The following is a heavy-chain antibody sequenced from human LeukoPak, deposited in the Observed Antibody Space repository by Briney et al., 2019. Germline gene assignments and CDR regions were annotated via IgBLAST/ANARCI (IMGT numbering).Heavy chain of an antibody. D-gene: IGHD5-18*01. CDR2: INLIGGST. CDR3: ARDWRRGGYSYDRFDY. V-gene: IGHV1-46*01. Sequence: ASVTVSCKASVYSFTNYYMHWVRQAPGQGLDWMGIINLIGGSTRYAQKFQGRVTMTRDTSTSTVYMELSSLRSEDTAVYYCARDWRRGGYSYDRFDYWGQGTLVTVSS. CDR1: VYSFTNYY. J-gene: IGHJ4*02.